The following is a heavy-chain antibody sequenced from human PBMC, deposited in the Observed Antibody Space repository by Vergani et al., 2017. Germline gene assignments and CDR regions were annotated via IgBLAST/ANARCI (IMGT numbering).Heavy chain of an antibody. V-gene: IGHV4-61*02. J-gene: IGHJ4*02. D-gene: IGHD2-15*01. CDR1: GESIRSGSHY. CDR2: IHTGGST. CDR3: AISRQYCTSGSCPAI. Sequence: QVKLQESGPGLLKPSQTLSLTCTVSGESIRSGSHYWSWIRQPAGKGPEWIGHIHTGGSTDLNPSFKSRVSISVDTSKSQFSLKLNSVTVADTAVYYCAISRQYCTSGSCPAIWGQGTLVTVSS.